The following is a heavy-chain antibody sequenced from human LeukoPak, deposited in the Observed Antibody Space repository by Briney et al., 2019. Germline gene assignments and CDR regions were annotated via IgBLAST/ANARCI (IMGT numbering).Heavy chain of an antibody. Sequence: ASVKVSCKASGYTFTSYDINWVRQATGQGLEWMGWMNPNSGNTGYAQKFQGRVTMTRNTSISTAYMELSSLRSEDTAVYYCARDHGVTTVTTDAFDIWGQGTMVTVSS. D-gene: IGHD4-17*01. CDR2: MNPNSGNT. CDR1: GYTFTSYD. V-gene: IGHV1-8*01. J-gene: IGHJ3*02. CDR3: ARDHGVTTVTTDAFDI.